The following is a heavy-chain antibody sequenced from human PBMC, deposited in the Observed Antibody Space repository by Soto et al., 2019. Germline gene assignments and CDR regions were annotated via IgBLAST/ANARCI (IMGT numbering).Heavy chain of an antibody. V-gene: IGHV4-31*11. Sequence: SETLSLTCAVSGGSISSGGYYWSWIRQHPGKGLEWIGYIYYSGSTYYNPSLKSRVTISVDTSKNQFSLKLSSVTAADTAVYYCARGILLTTYYYYYGMDVWGQGTTVTVSS. CDR1: GGSISSGGYY. CDR2: IYYSGST. D-gene: IGHD4-4*01. CDR3: ARGILLTTYYYYYGMDV. J-gene: IGHJ6*02.